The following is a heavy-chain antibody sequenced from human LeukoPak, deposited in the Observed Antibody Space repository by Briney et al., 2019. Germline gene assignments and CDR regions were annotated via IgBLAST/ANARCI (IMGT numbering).Heavy chain of an antibody. D-gene: IGHD3-3*01. CDR2: IIPIFGTA. Sequence: SVKVSCKASGGTFSSYAISWVRQAPGQGLEWMGGIIPIFGTANYAQKFQGRVTITTDESTSTAYMELSSLRAEDTAVYYCARDRAKRSYDFWTYYYMDVWGKGTTVTVSS. CDR1: GGTFSSYA. J-gene: IGHJ6*03. V-gene: IGHV1-69*05. CDR3: ARDRAKRSYDFWTYYYMDV.